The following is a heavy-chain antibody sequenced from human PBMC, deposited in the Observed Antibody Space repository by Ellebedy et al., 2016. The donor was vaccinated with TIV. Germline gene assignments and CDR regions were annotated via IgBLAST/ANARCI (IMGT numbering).Heavy chain of an antibody. J-gene: IGHJ6*02. V-gene: IGHV3-30*02. CDR3: AKDFRDHSTRYSSSFYYYYGLDV. D-gene: IGHD4-11*01. Sequence: SVKGRFTISRDNSKNTLYLQMNFLGPEDTAVYYCAKDFRDHSTRYSSSFYYYYGLDVWGQGTTVTVSS.